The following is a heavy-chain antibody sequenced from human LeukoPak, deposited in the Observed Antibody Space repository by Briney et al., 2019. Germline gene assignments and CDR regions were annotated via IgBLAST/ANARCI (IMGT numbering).Heavy chain of an antibody. D-gene: IGHD6-19*01. V-gene: IGHV3-53*05. Sequence: GSLRLSCAASGFTVSSNYMSWVRQAPGKGLEWVSVIYSGGSTYYADSVKGRFTISRDNSKNTLYLQMNSLRAEDTAVYYCAKGYSSGWYWVDYWGQGTLVTVSS. J-gene: IGHJ4*02. CDR2: IYSGGST. CDR1: GFTVSSNY. CDR3: AKGYSSGWYWVDY.